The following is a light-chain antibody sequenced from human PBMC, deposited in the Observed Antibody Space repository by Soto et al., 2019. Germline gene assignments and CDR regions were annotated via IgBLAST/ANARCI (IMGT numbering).Light chain of an antibody. CDR3: MQATQYRPYT. CDR2: KVS. V-gene: IGKV2-24*01. Sequence: DVVMTQSPLSSPVTLGQPASNSCRSSESLQHRDGNTYLNWLQQRPGQPPRLLIYKVSNRFSGVPDRFSGSGAGTDFTLKISRVEAEDVGVYYCMQATQYRPYTFGQGTKLEIK. J-gene: IGKJ2*01. CDR1: ESLQHRDGNTY.